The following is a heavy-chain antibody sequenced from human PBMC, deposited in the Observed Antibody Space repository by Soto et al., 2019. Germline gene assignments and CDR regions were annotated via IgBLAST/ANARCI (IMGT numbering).Heavy chain of an antibody. CDR3: ARTYYYDSSGYYYFDY. CDR1: GGSISSSNW. V-gene: IGHV4-4*02. CDR2: IYHSGST. Sequence: PSETLSLTCAVSGGSISSSNWWSWVRQPPGKGLEWIGEIYHSGSTNYNPSLKSRVTISVDKSNNQFSLKLSSVTAADTAVYYCARTYYYDSSGYYYFDYWGQGTLVTVSS. D-gene: IGHD3-22*01. J-gene: IGHJ4*02.